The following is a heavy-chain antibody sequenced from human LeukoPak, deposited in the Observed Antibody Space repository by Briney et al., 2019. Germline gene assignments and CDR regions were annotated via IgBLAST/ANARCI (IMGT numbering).Heavy chain of an antibody. Sequence: SETLSLTCTVSGVSITNYYWAWIRQPAGKGLEWIGRMYISGSTNDNPSLKSRVTISIDKPKNQFSLKLRSVTAADTALYYCARDYLVGAPLDSWGQGTLVTVSS. J-gene: IGHJ4*02. CDR1: GVSITNYY. CDR3: ARDYLVGAPLDS. CDR2: MYISGST. D-gene: IGHD1-26*01. V-gene: IGHV4-4*07.